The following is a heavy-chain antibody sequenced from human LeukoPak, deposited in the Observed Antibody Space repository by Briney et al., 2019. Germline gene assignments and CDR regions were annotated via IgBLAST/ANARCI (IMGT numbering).Heavy chain of an antibody. CDR3: ASTAALGYCSGGSCFTFDY. D-gene: IGHD2-15*01. V-gene: IGHV1-69*06. CDR1: GGTFSSYA. CDR2: IIPIFGTA. J-gene: IGHJ4*02. Sequence: ASVKVSCKASGGTFSSYAISWVRQAPGQGLEWMGGIIPIFGTANYAQKFQGRVTITADKSTSTAYMELSSLRSEDTAVYYCASTAALGYCSGGSCFTFDYWGQGTLVTVSS.